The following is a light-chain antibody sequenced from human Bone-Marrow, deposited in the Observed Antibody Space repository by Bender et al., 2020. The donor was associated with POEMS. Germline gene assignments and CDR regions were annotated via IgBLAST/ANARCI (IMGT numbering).Light chain of an antibody. CDR2: DVT. J-gene: IGLJ2*01. CDR1: SSDVCFYNY. V-gene: IGLV2-14*01. CDR3: SSYSTTSSVL. Sequence: QSALTQPASVSGSPGQSITISCTGTSSDVCFYNYVSWYQHHPGKAPKLIIYDVTDRPSGVSDRFSASKSDNTASLTISGLQAEDEADYYCSSYSTTSSVLFGGGTKVTVL.